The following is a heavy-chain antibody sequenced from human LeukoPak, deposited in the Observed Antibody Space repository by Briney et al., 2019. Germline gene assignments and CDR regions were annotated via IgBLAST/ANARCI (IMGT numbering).Heavy chain of an antibody. CDR3: ARDRYGDENY. V-gene: IGHV3-48*03. CDR2: ISSRGTTI. J-gene: IGHJ4*02. D-gene: IGHD4-17*01. Sequence: GGSLRLSCAASGFTFKSYEMNWVRQAPGKGLEWVSYISSRGTTIYYADSVKGRFTISRDNAKNSLYLQMNSLRVEDTAIYYCARDRYGDENYWGQGVLVTVSS. CDR1: GFTFKSYE.